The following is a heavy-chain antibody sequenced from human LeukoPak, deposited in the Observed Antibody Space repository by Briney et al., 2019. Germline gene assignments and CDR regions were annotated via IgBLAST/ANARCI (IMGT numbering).Heavy chain of an antibody. CDR3: AKDAVAYFDWLFPDY. Sequence: GGSLRLSCAASGFTFSSYGMYWVRQAPGKGLEWVAVISYDGGNEYYADSVKGRFTISRDNSKNTVYLQMNSLRAEDTAVYYCAKDAVAYFDWLFPDYWGQGTLVTVSS. CDR1: GFTFSSYG. D-gene: IGHD3-9*01. CDR2: ISYDGGNE. J-gene: IGHJ4*02. V-gene: IGHV3-30*18.